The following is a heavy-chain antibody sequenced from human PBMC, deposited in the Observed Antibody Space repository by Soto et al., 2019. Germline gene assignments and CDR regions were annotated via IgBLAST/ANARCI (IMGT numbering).Heavy chain of an antibody. Sequence: ETLSLTCTVSGGSVSSGSYYWSWIRQPPGKGLEWIGYIYYSGSTNYNPSLKSRVTISVDTSKNQFSLKLSSVTAADTAVYYCARVVWGSVDYWGQGTLVTVSS. J-gene: IGHJ4*02. D-gene: IGHD3-16*01. CDR1: GGSVSSGSYY. CDR2: IYYSGST. V-gene: IGHV4-61*01. CDR3: ARVVWGSVDY.